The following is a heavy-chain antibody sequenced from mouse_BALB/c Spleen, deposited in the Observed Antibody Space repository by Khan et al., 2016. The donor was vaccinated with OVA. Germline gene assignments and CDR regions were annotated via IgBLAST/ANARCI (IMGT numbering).Heavy chain of an antibody. Sequence: QIQLVQSGPELKKPGETVKISCKASGYTFTNYGMNWVKQAPGKGLQWMGWINTYTGEPTSADDFKGRFAFSLETSASTAYLQINHLTHQDTATSYCATSNGIDWFVYWGQGTLVTVSA. CDR3: ATSNGIDWFVY. V-gene: IGHV9-3-1*01. CDR1: GYTFTNYG. D-gene: IGHD2-1*01. J-gene: IGHJ3*01. CDR2: INTYTGEP.